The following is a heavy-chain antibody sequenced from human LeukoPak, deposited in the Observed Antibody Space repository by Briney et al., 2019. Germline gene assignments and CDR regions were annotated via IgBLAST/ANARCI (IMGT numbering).Heavy chain of an antibody. CDR3: ASRANWGAIDY. Sequence: GGSLRLSCAASGFTVSSNFMSWVRQAPGKGLEWVSIIYSGGSTYYADSVKGRFTISRDNSKNMLFLQMNSLRAEDTAVYYCASRANWGAIDYWGQGTLVTVSS. CDR2: IYSGGST. J-gene: IGHJ4*02. CDR1: GFTVSSNF. V-gene: IGHV3-66*01. D-gene: IGHD7-27*01.